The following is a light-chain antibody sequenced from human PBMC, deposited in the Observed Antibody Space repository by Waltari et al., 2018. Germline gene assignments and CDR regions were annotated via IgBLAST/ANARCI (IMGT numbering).Light chain of an antibody. CDR1: QGISSY. Sequence: DIQLTQSPSFLSAAVGDRVTITCPASQGISSYLAWSQQKPGQAPKLLIYAATTLQSGVPSRFSGSGSGTEFTLTISSLQPEDFATYYCQQLNSYPRTFGQGTKVEIK. CDR2: AAT. V-gene: IGKV1-9*01. J-gene: IGKJ1*01. CDR3: QQLNSYPRT.